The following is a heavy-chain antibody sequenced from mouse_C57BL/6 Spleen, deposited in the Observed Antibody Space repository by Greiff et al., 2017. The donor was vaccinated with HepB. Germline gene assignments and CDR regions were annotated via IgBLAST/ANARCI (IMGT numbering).Heavy chain of an antibody. Sequence: VMLVESGPELVKPGASVKISCKASGYAFSSSWMNWVKQRPGKGLEWIGRIYPGDGDTNYNGKFKGKATLTADKSSSTAYMQLSSLTSEDSAVYFCAREESNYGDAMDYWGQGTSVTVSS. CDR1: GYAFSSSW. J-gene: IGHJ4*01. D-gene: IGHD1-1*01. CDR3: AREESNYGDAMDY. V-gene: IGHV1-82*01. CDR2: IYPGDGDT.